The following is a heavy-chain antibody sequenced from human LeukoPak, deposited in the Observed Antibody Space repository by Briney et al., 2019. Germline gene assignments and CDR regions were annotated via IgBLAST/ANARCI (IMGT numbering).Heavy chain of an antibody. J-gene: IGHJ5*02. V-gene: IGHV4-59*08. D-gene: IGHD3-10*01. CDR3: ARHYGP. Sequence: KTSESLSLTCTVSAGSINSYYRSWIRQPPWKGLEWIGYIYYSGSTNYNPSLKSRVTISVDKSKNQFSLKLNSVTAADTAVYYCARHYGPWGQGTLVTVSS. CDR1: AGSINSYY. CDR2: IYYSGST.